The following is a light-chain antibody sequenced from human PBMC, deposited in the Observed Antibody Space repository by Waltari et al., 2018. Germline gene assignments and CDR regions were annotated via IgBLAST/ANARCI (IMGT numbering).Light chain of an antibody. Sequence: DVQMTQSPSSLSASVGDRVSFTCRASQPISDSLAWFQQKPGKAPTLLLCTPSLLHSGVPTRFSGSGSGTEYTLTISSLQPEDFATYYCQQHYTFPCTFGQGTRL. CDR3: QQHYTFPCT. J-gene: IGKJ2*02. CDR2: TPS. CDR1: QPISDS. V-gene: IGKV1-NL1*01.